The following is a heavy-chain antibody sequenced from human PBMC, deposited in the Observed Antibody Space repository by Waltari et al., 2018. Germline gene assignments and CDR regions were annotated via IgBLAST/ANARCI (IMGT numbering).Heavy chain of an antibody. CDR3: ARGAGRDGYLHYFDY. V-gene: IGHV3-7*01. CDR2: IKQNGSEK. CDR1: GFTFSSSW. J-gene: IGHJ4*02. Sequence: EVQLVESGGGLVQPGGSLRLSCAASGFTFSSSWMTWVRQAPGKGLEWVAGIKQNGSEKYYVDSVKGRFTISRDNAKNSLYLQMNSLRAEDTAVYYCARGAGRDGYLHYFDYWGQGTLVTVSS. D-gene: IGHD5-12*01.